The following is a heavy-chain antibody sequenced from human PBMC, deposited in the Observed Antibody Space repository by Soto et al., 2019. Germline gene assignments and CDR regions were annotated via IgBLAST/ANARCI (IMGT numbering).Heavy chain of an antibody. V-gene: IGHV4-59*08. CDR1: GGSISSYY. J-gene: IGHJ6*03. D-gene: IGHD2-8*02. Sequence: SETLSRTCTVSGGSISSYYWSCIRQPPGKGLEWIGYIYYSGSTNYNPSLKSRVTISVDTSKNQFSLKLSSVTAADTAVYYCATGAHYYYYYYMDVWGKGTTVTVSS. CDR3: ATGAHYYYYYYMDV. CDR2: IYYSGST.